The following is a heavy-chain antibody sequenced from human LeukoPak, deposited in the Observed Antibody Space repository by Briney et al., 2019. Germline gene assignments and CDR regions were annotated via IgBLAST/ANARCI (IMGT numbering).Heavy chain of an antibody. V-gene: IGHV4-39*01. CDR1: GGSISSSSYY. CDR2: IYYSGST. Sequence: SETLSLTCTVSGGSISSSSYYWGWIRQPPGKGLEWIGSIYYSGSTYYNPSLKSRVTISVDTSKNQFSLKLSPVTAADTAVYYCASPGMATIDYWGQGTLVTVSS. J-gene: IGHJ4*02. CDR3: ASPGMATIDY. D-gene: IGHD5-24*01.